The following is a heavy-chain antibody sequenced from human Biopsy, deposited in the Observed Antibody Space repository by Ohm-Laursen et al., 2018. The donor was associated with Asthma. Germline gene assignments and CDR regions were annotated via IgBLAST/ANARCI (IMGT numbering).Heavy chain of an antibody. D-gene: IGHD3-22*01. J-gene: IGHJ4*02. V-gene: IGHV3-53*01. CDR3: ARGDSSNWSHYYFDY. Sequence: GSLRLSCTASGFAVSRDHMFWVRQAPGKVLEWVSVIYSGGTSHTADSVRGRFTISRDYSKNTLYLQMHSLRAEDTAVYYCARGDSSNWSHYYFDYWGQGTLVTASS. CDR1: GFAVSRDH. CDR2: IYSGGTS.